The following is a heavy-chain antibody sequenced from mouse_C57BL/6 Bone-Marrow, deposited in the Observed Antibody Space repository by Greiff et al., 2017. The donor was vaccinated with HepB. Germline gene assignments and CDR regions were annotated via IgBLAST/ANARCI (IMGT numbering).Heavy chain of an antibody. CDR2: IRNKANGYTT. CDR1: GFTFTDYY. Sequence: EVKLVESGGGLVQPGGSLSLSCAASGFTFTDYYMSWVRQPPGKALEWLGFIRNKANGYTTEYSASVKGRFTISRDNSQSILYLQMNALRAEDSATYYCARYISPWDHWYFDVWGTGTTVTVSS. J-gene: IGHJ1*03. V-gene: IGHV7-3*01. CDR3: ARYISPWDHWYFDV. D-gene: IGHD4-1*01.